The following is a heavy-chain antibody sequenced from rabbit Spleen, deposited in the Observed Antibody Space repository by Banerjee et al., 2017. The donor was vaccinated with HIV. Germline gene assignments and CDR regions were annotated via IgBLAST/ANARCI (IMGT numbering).Heavy chain of an antibody. V-gene: IGHV1S45*01. J-gene: IGHJ4*01. D-gene: IGHD1-1*01. CDR1: GVSLNAKDV. CDR2: VNIVTGKS. CDR3: TKGTGGGFEL. Sequence: QEQLEESGGGLVKPEGSMTLTCKASGVSLNAKDVMCWVRQAPGKGLEWIACVNIVTGKSVYASWAKGRFPMSRTSSTTVTLQMTSLTVADTATYFCTKGTGGGFELWGPGTLVTVS.